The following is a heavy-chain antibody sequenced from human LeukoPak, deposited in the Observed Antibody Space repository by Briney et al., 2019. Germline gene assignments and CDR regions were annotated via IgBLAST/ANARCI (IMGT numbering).Heavy chain of an antibody. J-gene: IGHJ5*02. D-gene: IGHD1-26*01. CDR3: ARDYEWELPPGPFDP. Sequence: ASVKVSCKASGYTFTGYYMHWVRQAPGQGLEWMGWINPNSGGTNYAQKFQGRVTMTRDTSISTAYMELSRLRSDDTAVYYCARDYEWELPPGPFDPWGQGTLVTVSS. V-gene: IGHV1-2*02. CDR2: INPNSGGT. CDR1: GYTFTGYY.